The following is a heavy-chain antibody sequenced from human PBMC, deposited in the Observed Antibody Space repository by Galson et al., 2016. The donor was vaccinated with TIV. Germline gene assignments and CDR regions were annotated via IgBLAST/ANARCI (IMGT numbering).Heavy chain of an antibody. CDR3: ARPFSRLTPVAGFFDS. D-gene: IGHD6-19*01. V-gene: IGHV3-23*01. J-gene: IGHJ4*02. Sequence: SLRLSCAATGFTFTTYGMTWVRQAPGKALEWVSFISGSGGSTYYADSVKGRFTISRDNSKNTLYLQMNSLRDEDTARYYCARPFSRLTPVAGFFDSWGQGTLVTVSS. CDR1: GFTFTTYG. CDR2: ISGSGGST.